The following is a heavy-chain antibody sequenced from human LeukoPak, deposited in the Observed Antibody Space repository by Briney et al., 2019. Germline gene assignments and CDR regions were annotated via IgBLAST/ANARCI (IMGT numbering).Heavy chain of an antibody. Sequence: GGSLRLSCAASGFTFSNYWMNWVRQAPGKGLEWVAYIKQDGSEKYYLDSVKGRFTISRDNAKNSLYLQMNSLRAEDTAVYYCARRFFDYWGQGTLVTASS. J-gene: IGHJ4*02. CDR1: GFTFSNYW. CDR2: IKQDGSEK. CDR3: ARRFFDY. V-gene: IGHV3-7*01.